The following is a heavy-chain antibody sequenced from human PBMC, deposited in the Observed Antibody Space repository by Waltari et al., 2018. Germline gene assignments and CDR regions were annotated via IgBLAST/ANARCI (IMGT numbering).Heavy chain of an antibody. Sequence: QVQLVESGGGVVQPGRSLRLSCAASGFTFSSYGMHWVRQAPGKGLEWVDVIWNDGSNKYYAAHVKVLFTISRDNSKNTLYRQRHNLRAGDTAVYYGARDEISVYGSGSYYLEDPLIYYYYGMDVWGQGTTVTVSS. D-gene: IGHD3-10*01. V-gene: IGHV3-33*01. J-gene: IGHJ6*02. CDR3: ARDEISVYGSGSYYLEDPLIYYYYGMDV. CDR1: GFTFSSYG. CDR2: IWNDGSNK.